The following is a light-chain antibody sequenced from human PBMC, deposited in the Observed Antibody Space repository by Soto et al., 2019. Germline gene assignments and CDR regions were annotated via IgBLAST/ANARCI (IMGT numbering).Light chain of an antibody. CDR3: LSYRSDDTLV. V-gene: IGLV2-14*01. CDR2: EVS. CDR1: SSDVGGHNF. Sequence: QSALTQPASVSGSPGQSITISCTGTSSDVGGHNFVSWYQHLPGKAPQLIIYEVSNRPSGVSNRFSGSRSGNTASLTISGLQTEDESDYYCLSYRSDDTLVFGTGTKVTVL. J-gene: IGLJ1*01.